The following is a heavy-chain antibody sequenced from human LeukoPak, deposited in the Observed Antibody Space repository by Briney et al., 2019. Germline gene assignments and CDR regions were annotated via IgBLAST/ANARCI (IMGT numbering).Heavy chain of an antibody. CDR1: GGSISSYY. V-gene: IGHV4-59*01. D-gene: IGHD2-15*01. CDR3: AACTGGTCYHLKFDY. J-gene: IGHJ4*02. Sequence: SETLSLTCTVSGGSISSYYWSWIRQPPGKGLEWIGYIYYTGSTNYKPSLKSRVTISVDTSKSQFSLKLTSATAADTAMYYCAACTGGTCYHLKFDYWGQGTLVTVSS. CDR2: IYYTGST.